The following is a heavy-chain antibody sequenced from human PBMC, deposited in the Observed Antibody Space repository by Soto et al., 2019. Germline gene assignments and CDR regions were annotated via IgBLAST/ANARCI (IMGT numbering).Heavy chain of an antibody. CDR3: ARDGADDILPGPKSFSWFDP. CDR1: GGTFSSYA. Sequence: QVQLVQSGAEVKKPGSSVKVSCKASGGTFSSYAISWVRQAPGQGLEWMGGIIPIFGTANYAQKFQGRVTNTADESTSTAYMELSSLRSEATAVYYCARDGADDILPGPKSFSWFDPWGQGTLVTVSS. J-gene: IGHJ5*02. V-gene: IGHV1-69*12. D-gene: IGHD3-9*01. CDR2: IIPIFGTA.